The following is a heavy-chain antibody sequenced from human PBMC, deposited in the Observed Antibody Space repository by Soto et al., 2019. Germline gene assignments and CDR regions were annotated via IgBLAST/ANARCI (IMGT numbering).Heavy chain of an antibody. CDR1: GYTFTSYY. CDR2: INPSGGST. D-gene: IGHD3-10*01. Sequence: ASVKVSCKASGYTFTSYYMHWVRQAPGQGLEWMGIINPSGGSTSYAQKYQGRVTMTRDTSTSTVYMELSSLRSEDTAVYYCFRAGYYGSGSYPTNYYYYYMDVWGKGTTVTVSS. CDR3: FRAGYYGSGSYPTNYYYYYMDV. J-gene: IGHJ6*03. V-gene: IGHV1-46*03.